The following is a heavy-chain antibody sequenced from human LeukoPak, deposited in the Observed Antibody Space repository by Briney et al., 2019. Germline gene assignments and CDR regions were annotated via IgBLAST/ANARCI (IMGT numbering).Heavy chain of an antibody. CDR2: IYYSGST. Sequence: SGTLSLTCTVSGGSISSGGYYWSWIRQHPGKGLEWIGYIYYSGSTYYNPSLKSRVTISVDTSKNQFSLKLSSVTAADTAVYYCARRSHYYDSSGYYYNHDAFDIWGQGTMVTVSS. J-gene: IGHJ3*02. CDR3: ARRSHYYDSSGYYYNHDAFDI. CDR1: GGSISSGGYY. D-gene: IGHD3-22*01. V-gene: IGHV4-31*03.